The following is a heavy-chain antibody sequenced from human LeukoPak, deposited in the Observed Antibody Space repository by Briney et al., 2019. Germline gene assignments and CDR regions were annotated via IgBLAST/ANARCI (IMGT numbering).Heavy chain of an antibody. CDR3: AKSAWFGDAPGGDF. Sequence: TGGSLRLSCAASGFTFSSSAMSWVRQAPGKGLEWVSAISAGGETTYYADSLKGRFTISRDNSKSILYLQMNSLRADDTALYYCAKSAWFGDAPGGDFWGQGIQVTVSS. D-gene: IGHD3-10*01. J-gene: IGHJ4*02. V-gene: IGHV3-23*01. CDR2: ISAGGETT. CDR1: GFTFSSSA.